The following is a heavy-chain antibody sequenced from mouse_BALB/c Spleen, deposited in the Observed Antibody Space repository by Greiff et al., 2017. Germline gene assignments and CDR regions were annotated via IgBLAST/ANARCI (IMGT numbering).Heavy chain of an antibody. J-gene: IGHJ4*01. CDR1: GYTFTDYA. D-gene: IGHD2-1*01. V-gene: IGHV1S137*01. Sequence: VQLVESGAELVRPGVSVKISCKGSGYTFTDYAMHWVKQSHAKSLEWIGVISTYYGDASYNQKFKGKATMTVDKSSSAAYMELARLTSEDSAIYYCARDYGNFYAMDYWGQGTSVTVSS. CDR3: ARDYGNFYAMDY. CDR2: ISTYYGDA.